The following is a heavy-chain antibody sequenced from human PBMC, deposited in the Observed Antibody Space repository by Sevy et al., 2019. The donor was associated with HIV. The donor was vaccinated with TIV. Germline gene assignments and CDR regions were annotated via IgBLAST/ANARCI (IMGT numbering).Heavy chain of an antibody. CDR2: FDPEDGET. J-gene: IGHJ4*02. Sequence: ATVKVSCKVSGYSLTGLSMHWVRQAPGKGLEWVGGFDPEDGETTYPQKFQGRVTVTEDTSTDTAYMELSSLRSDDSAVYYCATRFPGEYPECGTLRCYTDYFAQWGQGTLVTVSS. CDR1: GYSLTGLS. V-gene: IGHV1-24*01. CDR3: ATRFPGEYPECGTLRCYTDYFAQ. D-gene: IGHD2-2*02.